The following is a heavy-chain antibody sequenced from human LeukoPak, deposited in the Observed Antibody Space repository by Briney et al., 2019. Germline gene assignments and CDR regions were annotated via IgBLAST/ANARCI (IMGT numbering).Heavy chain of an antibody. CDR2: ISGSGGST. CDR3: ARSYYYDSSGYYSPQNDAFDI. Sequence: GGSLRLSCAASGFTFSSYAMNWVRQAPGKGLEWVSTISGSGGSTYYADSVKGRFTVSRDNSKNTLYLQMGSLRAEDMAVYYCARSYYYDSSGYYSPQNDAFDIWGQGTMVTVSS. CDR1: GFTFSSYA. J-gene: IGHJ3*02. V-gene: IGHV3-23*01. D-gene: IGHD3-22*01.